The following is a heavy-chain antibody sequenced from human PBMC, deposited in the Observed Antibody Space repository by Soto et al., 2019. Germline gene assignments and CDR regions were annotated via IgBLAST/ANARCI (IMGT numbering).Heavy chain of an antibody. D-gene: IGHD2-2*01. J-gene: IGHJ5*02. Sequence: EVQLVESGGGLVQPGGSLRLSCAASGFTFSGYSMNWVRQAPGKGLEWVSYISTSSSSIYYADSVKGRFTISRDNAKNSLYLQMNSLRAEDTALYYCARVEGYCSSASCYNWFDPWGQGTLVTVSS. CDR3: ARVEGYCSSASCYNWFDP. CDR2: ISTSSSSI. CDR1: GFTFSGYS. V-gene: IGHV3-48*01.